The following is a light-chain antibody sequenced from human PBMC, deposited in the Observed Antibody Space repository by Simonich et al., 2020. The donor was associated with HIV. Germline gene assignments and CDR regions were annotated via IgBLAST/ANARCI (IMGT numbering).Light chain of an antibody. J-gene: IGLJ2*01. CDR2: DVT. Sequence: QSALTQPASVSGSPGQSITISCTETSSDVGGYNYVSWYQQHPGKAPKLMIYDVTKRPSGVSNRFSAAKSGNTASLTISGLQAEDEADYYCSSYTSSSTFVVFGGGTKLTVL. CDR1: SSDVGGYNY. CDR3: SSYTSSSTFVV. V-gene: IGLV2-14*01.